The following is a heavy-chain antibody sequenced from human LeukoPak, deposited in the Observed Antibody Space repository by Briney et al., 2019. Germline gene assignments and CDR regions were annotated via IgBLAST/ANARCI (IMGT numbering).Heavy chain of an antibody. D-gene: IGHD3-10*01. Sequence: GASVKVSCKASGYTFTGYYMHWVRQAPGQGLEWMGWINPNSGGTNYTQKFQGRVTMTRDTSSSTAYMELSRLRSDDTAVYYCARDRPLPYYYGSGSYAVYWGQGTLVTVSS. CDR3: ARDRPLPYYYGSGSYAVY. V-gene: IGHV1-2*02. CDR2: INPNSGGT. CDR1: GYTFTGYY. J-gene: IGHJ4*02.